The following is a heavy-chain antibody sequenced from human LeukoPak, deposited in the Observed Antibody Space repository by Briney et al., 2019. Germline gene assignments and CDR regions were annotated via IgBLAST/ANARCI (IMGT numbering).Heavy chain of an antibody. CDR3: AREYGPYSSSFFPTDY. J-gene: IGHJ4*02. V-gene: IGHV3-30-3*01. Sequence: PGRSLRLSCAASGFTFSTYAMRWVRQAPGKGLEWVAVISYDGSTKYYADSVKGRFTISRDNSKNTLYLQMDSLRAEDTAVYYCAREYGPYSSSFFPTDYWGQGTLVTVSS. CDR2: ISYDGSTK. D-gene: IGHD6-6*01. CDR1: GFTFSTYA.